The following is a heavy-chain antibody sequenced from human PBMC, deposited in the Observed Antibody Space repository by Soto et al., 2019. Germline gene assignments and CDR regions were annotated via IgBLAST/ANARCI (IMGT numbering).Heavy chain of an antibody. D-gene: IGHD6-19*01. CDR1: GFTFSSSA. CDR3: AKGIGNIGWYWLDT. J-gene: IGHJ5*02. CDR2: IVLGNGNT. Sequence: GASVKVSCKASGFTFSSSAVQWVRQARGQGLEWIGWIVLGNGNTNYAQKFQERVTITRDMSTSTAYMEVRSLTFEDTAVYYCAKGIGNIGWYWLDTWGQGTLVTVSS. V-gene: IGHV1-58*01.